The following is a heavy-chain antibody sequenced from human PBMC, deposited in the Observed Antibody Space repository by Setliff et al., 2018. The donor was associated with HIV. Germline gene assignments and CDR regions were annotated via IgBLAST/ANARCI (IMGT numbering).Heavy chain of an antibody. CDR2: IYYSGRT. CDR1: GSSICISTYY. J-gene: IGHJ2*01. V-gene: IGHV4-39*01. CDR3: ARHPAEGSGSYAALKRYFDL. Sequence: LCLACTVSGSSICISTYYWGCIRQPPGTGLEWIGSIYYSGRTYYNPSRKSRVTISRDPSKNHFSLKLSSVTPADTAIYYCARHPAEGSGSYAALKRYFDLWGRGTLVTVSS. D-gene: IGHD3-10*01.